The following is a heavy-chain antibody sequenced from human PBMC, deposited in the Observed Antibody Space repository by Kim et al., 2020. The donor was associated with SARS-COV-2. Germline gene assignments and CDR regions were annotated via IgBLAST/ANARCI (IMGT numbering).Heavy chain of an antibody. CDR3: ARLAVDWATFVSFDY. D-gene: IGHD6-19*01. Sequence: GESLKISCKASGYTFTNYWIGWVRQMPGKGLEFMGIIYPGDSETRYSPSFQGQVTISVDKSIGTAYLQWSSLKASDTAMYYCARLAVDWATFVSFDYWGQGTLVTVSS. CDR2: IYPGDSET. J-gene: IGHJ4*02. V-gene: IGHV5-51*01. CDR1: GYTFTNYW.